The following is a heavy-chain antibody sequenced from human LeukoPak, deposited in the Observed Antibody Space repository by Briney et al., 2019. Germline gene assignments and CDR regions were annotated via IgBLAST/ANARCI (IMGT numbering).Heavy chain of an antibody. Sequence: GASVKVSCKASGYSFSSYGISWVRQAPGQGLEWMGWISAYNGNTNYAQKLQGRVTMTTDTSTSTAYMELRSLRSDDTAVYYCATQDIVVVVAATHERPRDYWGQGTLVTVSS. CDR2: ISAYNGNT. CDR1: GYSFSSYG. D-gene: IGHD2-15*01. V-gene: IGHV1-18*01. CDR3: ATQDIVVVVAATHERPRDY. J-gene: IGHJ4*02.